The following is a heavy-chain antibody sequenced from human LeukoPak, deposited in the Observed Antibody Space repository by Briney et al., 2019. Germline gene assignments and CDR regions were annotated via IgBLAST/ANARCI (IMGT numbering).Heavy chain of an antibody. V-gene: IGHV3-23*01. D-gene: IGHD3-22*01. CDR3: AKDRKVYYYDSSGYDY. Sequence: PGGSLRLSCAASGFTFSSYAMSWVRQAPGKGLEWVSGISGSGGGTYYADSVRGRFTISRDNSKNTLSLQMNSLRAEDTAVYYCAKDRKVYYYDSSGYDYWGQGTLVTVSS. J-gene: IGHJ4*02. CDR2: ISGSGGGT. CDR1: GFTFSSYA.